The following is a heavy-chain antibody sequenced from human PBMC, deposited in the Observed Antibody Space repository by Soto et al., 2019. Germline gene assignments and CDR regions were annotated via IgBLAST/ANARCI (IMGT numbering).Heavy chain of an antibody. V-gene: IGHV4-59*01. Sequence: SETLSLTCTVSGSDITTYYWSWLRQSPGKGLEWIGHIYDTGSTTYNPSLKSRVTISVDTANKQFSLRLTSVTAADTAVYYCARCPIDHNWFDPWGQGTLVTVSS. CDR2: IYDTGST. CDR1: GSDITTYY. CDR3: ARCPIDHNWFDP. D-gene: IGHD3-9*01. J-gene: IGHJ5*02.